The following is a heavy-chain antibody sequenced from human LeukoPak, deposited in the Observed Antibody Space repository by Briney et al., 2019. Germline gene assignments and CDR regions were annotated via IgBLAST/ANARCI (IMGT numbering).Heavy chain of an antibody. CDR3: AREIIVAVAGSENWFDP. V-gene: IGHV3-30-3*01. Sequence: GGSLRLSCAASGFTFSSYAMHWVRQAPGKGLEWVAVISYDGSNKYYADSVKGRFTISRDNSKNTLYLQMNSLRAEDTAVYYCAREIIVAVAGSENWFDPWGQGTLVTVSS. CDR2: ISYDGSNK. J-gene: IGHJ5*02. CDR1: GFTFSSYA. D-gene: IGHD6-19*01.